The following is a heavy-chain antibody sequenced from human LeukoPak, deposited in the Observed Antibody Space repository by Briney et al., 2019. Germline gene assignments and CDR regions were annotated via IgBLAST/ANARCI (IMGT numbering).Heavy chain of an antibody. CDR1: GFTFKAYT. CDR3: ARDCDSSSWYVGFYYYYYMDV. D-gene: IGHD6-13*01. Sequence: NAGGSLRLSCATSGFTFKAYTMNWVRQTPGKGLEWVSSISSTSRFIHYADSVKGRFTISRDDDKNSLYLQMNSLRAEDTAVYYCARDCDSSSWYVGFYYYYYMDVWGKGTTVTVSS. CDR2: ISSTSRFI. J-gene: IGHJ6*03. V-gene: IGHV3-21*01.